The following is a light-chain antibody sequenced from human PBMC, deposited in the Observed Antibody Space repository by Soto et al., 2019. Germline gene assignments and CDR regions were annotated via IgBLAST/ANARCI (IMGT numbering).Light chain of an antibody. CDR3: QHRSAWTMS. CDR1: QRVSRH. CDR2: DAF. J-gene: IGKJ4*01. Sequence: EIVLTQSPATLSLSPGERAPISCRASQRVSRHLVWYQQKPGQAPRLLIYDAFNRATGIPARFSGSGFATDFTLTISSLEPEDIAVYYSQHRSAWTMSFGGGTKVEIK. V-gene: IGKV3-11*01.